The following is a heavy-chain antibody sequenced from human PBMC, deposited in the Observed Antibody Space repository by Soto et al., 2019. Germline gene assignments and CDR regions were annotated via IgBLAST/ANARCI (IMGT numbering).Heavy chain of an antibody. CDR2: INQDGSES. J-gene: IGHJ4*02. CDR3: ARPARECSSPGCAN. V-gene: IGHV3-7*01. D-gene: IGHD2-2*01. Sequence: EVQLVESGGGLVQPGGSLRLSCVVSGLTFSNYWMSWVRQAPGKGLEWVANINQDGSESYYVDSVKGRFTISRDNAKNSLYLQMTSLRAEDTPVYYCARPARECSSPGCANWGQGTLVTVSS. CDR1: GLTFSNYW.